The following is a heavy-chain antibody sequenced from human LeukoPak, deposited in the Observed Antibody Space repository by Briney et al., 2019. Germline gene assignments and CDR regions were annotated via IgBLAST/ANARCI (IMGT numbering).Heavy chain of an antibody. Sequence: GGSLRLSCAGSRFTFSEYWMTWVRQTPGQGLEWVANVNKDGNKKQYADSVKGRFTISKDNSKNSMYLQLNSLRAEDTGVYYCVRNRGWYALDMWGQGTIVTLSS. CDR2: VNKDGNKK. V-gene: IGHV3-7*01. J-gene: IGHJ3*02. D-gene: IGHD6-19*01. CDR3: VRNRGWYALDM. CDR1: RFTFSEYW.